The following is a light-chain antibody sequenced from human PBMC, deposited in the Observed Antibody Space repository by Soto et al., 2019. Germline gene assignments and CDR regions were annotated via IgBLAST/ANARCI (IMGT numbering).Light chain of an antibody. CDR2: TAS. J-gene: IGKJ5*01. CDR3: QQINAYPIT. CDR1: QGIRSS. V-gene: IGKV1-9*01. Sequence: IQLTQSPSSLSASVGDSVTITCRASQGIRSSLAWYQQKPGIAPKLLIYTASTLQSGVPSRFSGSGSGTDFTLTISSLQPEDFETYYCQQINAYPITCGQGTRLEI.